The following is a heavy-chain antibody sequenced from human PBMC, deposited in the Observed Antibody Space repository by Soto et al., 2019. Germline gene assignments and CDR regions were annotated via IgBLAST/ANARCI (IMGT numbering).Heavy chain of an antibody. CDR1: GGSISSSNR. CDR3: ARVTGHYYYGMDV. D-gene: IGHD3-10*01. J-gene: IGHJ6*02. V-gene: IGHV4-4*02. CDR2: IYHSGST. Sequence: QVQLQESGPGLVKPSGTLSLTCAVSGGSISSSNRWSWVRQPPGKGLEWIGEIYHSGSTNYNPSLTSRVTLPVAKSKNQFSLKLSSVTAADTAVYYCARVTGHYYYGMDVWGQGTTVTVSS.